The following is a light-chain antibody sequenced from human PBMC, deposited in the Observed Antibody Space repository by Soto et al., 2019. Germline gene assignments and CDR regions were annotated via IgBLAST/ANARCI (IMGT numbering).Light chain of an antibody. CDR1: QSITSY. CDR2: AAS. CDR3: QQLKSYPLT. Sequence: DIQMTQSPSSLSASVGDRVTITCRASQSITSYLNWYQQKPGKAPKLLIYAASSLQSGVPPRFSGSGFGTDFTLTIVSLQPEDFATYYCQQLKSYPLTFGGGTKVDIK. V-gene: IGKV1-39*01. J-gene: IGKJ4*01.